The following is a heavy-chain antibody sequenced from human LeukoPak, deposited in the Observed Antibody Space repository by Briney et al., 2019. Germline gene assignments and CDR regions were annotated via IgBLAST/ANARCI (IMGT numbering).Heavy chain of an antibody. CDR1: GFTFSGFA. CDR3: AKDFWSTYDAY. J-gene: IGHJ4*02. V-gene: IGHV3-30-3*01. Sequence: GGSLRLSCATSGFTFSGFAIHWVRQAPGKGLEWVALISDDGNNKYYADSVKGRFTISRDNSKNTLYLQMNSLRDEDTAVYYCAKDFWSTYDAYWGQGTVVTVSS. CDR2: ISDDGNNK. D-gene: IGHD3-3*01.